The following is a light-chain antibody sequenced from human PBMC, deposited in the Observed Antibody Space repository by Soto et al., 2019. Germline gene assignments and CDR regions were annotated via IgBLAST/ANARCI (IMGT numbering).Light chain of an antibody. Sequence: EIVMTQSPATLSVSPGERDTLSCRASQSVSSNLAWYQQKPGQAPRLLLYGAYTRATGIPARFSGSASGTEFTLTISSLQSEYFAVYYCQQYNNWPGTFGQGTKVEI. CDR2: GAY. CDR3: QQYNNWPGT. J-gene: IGKJ1*01. V-gene: IGKV3-15*01. CDR1: QSVSSN.